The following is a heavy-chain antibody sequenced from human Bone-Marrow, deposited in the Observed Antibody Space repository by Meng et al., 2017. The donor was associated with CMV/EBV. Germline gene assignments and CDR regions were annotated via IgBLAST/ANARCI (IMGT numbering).Heavy chain of an antibody. CDR1: GFTFSSYE. CDR2: ISSSGSTI. CDR3: ARAHCSSTSCYRWGFDY. J-gene: IGHJ4*02. Sequence: GESLKISCAASGFTFSSYEMNWVRQAPGKGLEWVPYISSSGSTIYYADSVKGRFTISRDNAKNSLYLQMNSLRAEDTAVYYCARAHCSSTSCYRWGFDYWGQGTLVTVSS. D-gene: IGHD2-2*02. V-gene: IGHV3-48*03.